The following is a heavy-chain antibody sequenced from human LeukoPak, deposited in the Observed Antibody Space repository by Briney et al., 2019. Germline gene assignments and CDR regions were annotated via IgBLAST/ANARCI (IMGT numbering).Heavy chain of an antibody. CDR1: GGSISSSNW. CDR2: IYHSGST. D-gene: IGHD4-23*01. J-gene: IGHJ6*03. Sequence: SETLSLTCAVSGGSISSSNWWSWVRQPPGKGLEWIGEIYHSGSTNYNPSLKSRVTISVDKSKNQFSLKLSSVTAADTAVYYCASRRGNRYYYYYMDVWGKGTTVTVSS. CDR3: ASRRGNRYYYYYMDV. V-gene: IGHV4-4*02.